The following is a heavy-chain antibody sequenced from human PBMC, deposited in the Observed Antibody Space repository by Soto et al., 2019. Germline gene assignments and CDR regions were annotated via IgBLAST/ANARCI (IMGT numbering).Heavy chain of an antibody. CDR2: IHYNGNT. J-gene: IGHJ4*02. CDR1: GDSISDSS. CDR3: AREGNLGRWLQPLDF. V-gene: IGHV4-59*01. Sequence: SETLSLTCTVSGDSISDSSWSWVRQPTGKGLEWIGNIHYNGNTKYNPSLKSRVTMSVDTSKNQFSLKLISVTAADTAKYFCAREGNLGRWLQPLDFWGQGTLVT. D-gene: IGHD5-12*01.